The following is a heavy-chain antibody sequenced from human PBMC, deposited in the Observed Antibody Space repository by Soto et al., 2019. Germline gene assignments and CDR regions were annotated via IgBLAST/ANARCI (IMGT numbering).Heavy chain of an antibody. V-gene: IGHV3-9*01. J-gene: IGHJ3*02. Sequence: VQLVESGGGLVQPGRSLRLSCAASGFTFDDYAMHWVRQAPGKGLEWVSGISWNSGSIGYADSVKGRFTISRDNAKNSLYLQMNSLRAEDTALYYCAKYITIFGMVINPYDAFDIWGQGTMVTVSS. CDR2: ISWNSGSI. CDR1: GFTFDDYA. CDR3: AKYITIFGMVINPYDAFDI. D-gene: IGHD3-3*01.